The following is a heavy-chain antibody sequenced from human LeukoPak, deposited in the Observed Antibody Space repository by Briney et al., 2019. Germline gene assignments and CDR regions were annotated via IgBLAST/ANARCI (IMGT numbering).Heavy chain of an antibody. Sequence: PSETLSLTCTVSGGSISSSSYYWGWIRQPPGKGLEWIGSIYYSGSTYYNPSLKSRVTISVDTSKNQFSLKLSSVTAADTAVYYCARHRDTAMVWSRYYYYMDVWGKGTTVTISS. V-gene: IGHV4-39*01. CDR2: IYYSGST. CDR1: GGSISSSSYY. J-gene: IGHJ6*03. D-gene: IGHD5-18*01. CDR3: ARHRDTAMVWSRYYYYMDV.